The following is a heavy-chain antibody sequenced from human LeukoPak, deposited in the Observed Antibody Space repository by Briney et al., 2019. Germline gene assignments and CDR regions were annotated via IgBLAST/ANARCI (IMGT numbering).Heavy chain of an antibody. V-gene: IGHV3-21*01. CDR3: ARSAGSGRYRAPYYYYGMDV. CDR1: GFTFSSYS. D-gene: IGHD6-19*01. CDR2: ISSSSSYI. J-gene: IGHJ6*02. Sequence: NPGGSLRLSCAASGFTFSSYSMNWVRQAPGKGLEWVSSISSSSSYIYYADSVKGRSTISRDNAKNSLYLQMNSLRAEDTAVYYCARSAGSGRYRAPYYYYGMDVWGQGTTVTVSS.